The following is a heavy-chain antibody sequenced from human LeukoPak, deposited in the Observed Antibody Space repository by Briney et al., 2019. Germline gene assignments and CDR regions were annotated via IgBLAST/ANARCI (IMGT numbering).Heavy chain of an antibody. Sequence: SVKVSCKASGGTFSSYAISWVRQAPGQGLEWMGGIIPIFGTANYAQKFLGRVTITTDESTSTAYMELSSLRSEDTAVYYCARTYYDFWSGSDYYYMDVWGKGTTVTVSS. CDR1: GGTFSSYA. CDR3: ARTYYDFWSGSDYYYMDV. J-gene: IGHJ6*03. D-gene: IGHD3-3*01. CDR2: IIPIFGTA. V-gene: IGHV1-69*05.